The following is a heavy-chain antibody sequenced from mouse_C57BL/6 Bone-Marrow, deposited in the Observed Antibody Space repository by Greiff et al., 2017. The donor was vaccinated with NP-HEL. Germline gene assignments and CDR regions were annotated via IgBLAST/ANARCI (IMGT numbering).Heavy chain of an antibody. J-gene: IGHJ4*01. D-gene: IGHD2-5*01. Sequence: EVQVVESGGGLVQSGRSLRLSCATSGFTFSDFYMEWVRQAPGKGLEWIAASRNKANDYTTEYSASVKGRFIVSRDTSQSILYLQMNALRAEDTAIYYCARDYSNYVGAMDYWGQGTSVTVSS. CDR1: GFTFSDFY. CDR3: ARDYSNYVGAMDY. V-gene: IGHV7-1*01. CDR2: SRNKANDYTT.